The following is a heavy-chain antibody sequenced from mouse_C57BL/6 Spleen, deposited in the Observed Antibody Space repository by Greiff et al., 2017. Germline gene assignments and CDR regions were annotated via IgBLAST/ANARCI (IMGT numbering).Heavy chain of an antibody. CDR2: INPSSGST. D-gene: IGHD1-1*01. J-gene: IGHJ2*01. CDR3: ARGTTVVATEDD. CDR1: GYTFTSYT. Sequence: QVQLKQSGADLARPGASVKMSCKASGYTFTSYTMHWVKQRPGQGLEWIGYINPSSGSTKSNQKFKDKATLTADKSSSTAYMQLSSLTSEDSAVYYCARGTTVVATEDDWGQGTTLTVSS. V-gene: IGHV1-4*01.